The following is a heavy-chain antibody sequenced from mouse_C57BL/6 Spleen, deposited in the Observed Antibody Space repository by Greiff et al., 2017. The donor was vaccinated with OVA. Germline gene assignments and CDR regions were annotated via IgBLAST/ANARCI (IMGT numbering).Heavy chain of an antibody. J-gene: IGHJ4*01. V-gene: IGHV1-54*01. CDR3: ARSDGNYPLYAMDY. D-gene: IGHD2-1*01. CDR2: INPGSGGT. Sequence: QVQLQQSGAELVRPGTSVKVSCKASGYAFTNYLIEWVKQRPGQGLEWIGVINPGSGGTDYNEKFKGKATLTADKSSSTAYMQLSSLTSEDSAVYFCARSDGNYPLYAMDYWGQGTSVTVSS. CDR1: GYAFTNYL.